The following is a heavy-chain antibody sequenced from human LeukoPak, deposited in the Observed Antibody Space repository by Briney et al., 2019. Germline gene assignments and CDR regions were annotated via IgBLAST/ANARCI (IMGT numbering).Heavy chain of an antibody. CDR3: ARGQGDILTGYY. Sequence: ASVKVSCRASGYTFTSYDINWVRQATGQGLEWMGWMNPNSGNTGYAQKFQGRVTMTRNTSISTAYMELSSLRSEDTAVYYCARGQGDILTGYYWGQGTLVTVSS. D-gene: IGHD3-9*01. CDR2: MNPNSGNT. V-gene: IGHV1-8*01. J-gene: IGHJ4*02. CDR1: GYTFTSYD.